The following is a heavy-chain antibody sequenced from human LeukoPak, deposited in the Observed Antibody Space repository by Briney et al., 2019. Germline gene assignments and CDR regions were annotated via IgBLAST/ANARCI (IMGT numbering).Heavy chain of an antibody. Sequence: GASVKVSCKASGYTFTGYYMHWVRQAPGQGLEWMGWINPNSCGTNYAQKFQGRVTMIRDTSISTAYMELSRLRSDDTDVYYCARARTTVTPLDIWGQGTMVTVSS. D-gene: IGHD4-17*01. V-gene: IGHV1-2*02. CDR1: GYTFTGYY. CDR3: ARARTTVTPLDI. J-gene: IGHJ3*02. CDR2: INPNSCGT.